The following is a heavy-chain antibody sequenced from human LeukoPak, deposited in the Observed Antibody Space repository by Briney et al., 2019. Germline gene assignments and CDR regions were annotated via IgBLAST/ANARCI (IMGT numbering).Heavy chain of an antibody. Sequence: SETLSLTCTVSGGSISSYYLSWIRQPAGKGLEWIGRIYTSGSTNYNPSLKSRVTMSVDTSKNQFSLKLSSVTAADTAVDYCARDLERWSTHWYFDLWGRGTLVTVSS. CDR1: GGSISSYY. V-gene: IGHV4-4*07. CDR3: ARDLERWSTHWYFDL. CDR2: IYTSGST. J-gene: IGHJ2*01. D-gene: IGHD1-1*01.